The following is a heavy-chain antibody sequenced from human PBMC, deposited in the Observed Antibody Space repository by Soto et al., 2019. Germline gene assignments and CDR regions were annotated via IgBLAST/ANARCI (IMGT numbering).Heavy chain of an antibody. CDR3: AKDSSGSYYDRWFDP. CDR2: ISGSGGST. D-gene: IGHD1-26*01. J-gene: IGHJ5*02. V-gene: IGHV3-23*01. CDR1: GFTFSSYA. Sequence: GGSLRLSCAASGFTFSSYAMSWVRQAPGKGLEWVSAISGSGGSTYYADSVKGRFTISRDNSKNTLYLQMNSLRAEDTVVYYCAKDSSGSYYDRWFDPWGQGTLVTVSS.